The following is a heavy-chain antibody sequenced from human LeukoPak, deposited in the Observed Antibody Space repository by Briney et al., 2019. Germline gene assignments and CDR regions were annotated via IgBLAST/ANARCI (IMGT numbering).Heavy chain of an antibody. D-gene: IGHD6-13*01. CDR2: IHDSGST. CDR1: GGSISGHY. CDR3: ARDRSSSWYDAFDI. V-gene: IGHV4-59*11. Sequence: SETLSLTCTVSGGSISGHYWSWIRQPPGKGLEWIGYIHDSGSTNYNASLTSRVTLSVDTSKNQFSLKLTSVTAADTAVYYCARDRSSSWYDAFDIWGQGTMVTVSS. J-gene: IGHJ3*02.